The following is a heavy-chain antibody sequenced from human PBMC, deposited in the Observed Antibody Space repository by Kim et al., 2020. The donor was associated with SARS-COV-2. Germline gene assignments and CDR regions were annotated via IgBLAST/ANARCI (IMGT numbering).Heavy chain of an antibody. CDR2: I. D-gene: IGHD6-13*01. J-gene: IGHJ4*02. CDR3: ARGFGSWYYFDY. V-gene: IGHV3-21*01. Sequence: IYYADSVMRLLTISRDNAKTSLYLQMNSLGAEDTAVYYCARGFGSWYYFDYWGQGILVTVSS.